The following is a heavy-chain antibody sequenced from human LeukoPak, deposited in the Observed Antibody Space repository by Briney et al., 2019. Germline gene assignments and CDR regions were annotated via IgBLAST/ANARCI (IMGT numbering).Heavy chain of an antibody. J-gene: IGHJ6*02. Sequence: ASVKVSCKASGGTFSSYAISWVRQAPGQGLEWMGGIIPIFGTANYAQKFQGRVTITADESTSTAYMEPSSLRSEDTAVYYCARGINYGDYVNYYYGMGVWGQGTTVTVSS. V-gene: IGHV1-69*13. CDR1: GGTFSSYA. D-gene: IGHD4-17*01. CDR2: IIPIFGTA. CDR3: ARGINYGDYVNYYYGMGV.